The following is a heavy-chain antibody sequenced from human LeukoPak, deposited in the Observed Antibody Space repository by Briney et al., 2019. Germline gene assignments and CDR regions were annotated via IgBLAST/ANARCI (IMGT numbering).Heavy chain of an antibody. D-gene: IGHD1-26*01. Sequence: GASVKVSCKASAYSFSTYDINWVRQATGQGLEWMGWMNPDSGNTGYAQKFQGRVTITRNTSIGTAYMELSSLKSDDTAVYYCARDEVGAGDFDYWGQGTLVTVSS. V-gene: IGHV1-8*03. CDR1: AYSFSTYD. J-gene: IGHJ4*02. CDR2: MNPDSGNT. CDR3: ARDEVGAGDFDY.